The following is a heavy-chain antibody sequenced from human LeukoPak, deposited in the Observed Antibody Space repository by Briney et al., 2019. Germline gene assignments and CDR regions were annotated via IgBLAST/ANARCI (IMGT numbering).Heavy chain of an antibody. CDR3: AKVGGYCSSTSCSDY. V-gene: IGHV3-23*01. D-gene: IGHD2-2*01. CDR2: ISGSGGST. J-gene: IGHJ4*02. Sequence: GGSLRLSCAASGFTFSSNYMSWVRQAPGKGLEWVSAISGSGGSTYYADSVKGRFTISRDNSKNMLYLQMNSLRAEDTAVYYCAKVGGYCSSTSCSDYWGQGTLVTVSS. CDR1: GFTFSSNY.